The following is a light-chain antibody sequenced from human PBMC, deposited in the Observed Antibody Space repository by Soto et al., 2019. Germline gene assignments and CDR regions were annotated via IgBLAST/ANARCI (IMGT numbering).Light chain of an antibody. V-gene: IGLV4-69*01. CDR1: RGHRSYA. CDR2: LNNDGSH. J-gene: IGLJ2*01. Sequence: QLVLTQSPSASASLGASVKLTCTLSRGHRSYAIAWHQQQPEKGPRFLMKLNNDGSHSKGDGIPDRFSGSSSGTERYLTISSLQSEDEADYYCQTWGNGNVVFGGGTKLTVL. CDR3: QTWGNGNVV.